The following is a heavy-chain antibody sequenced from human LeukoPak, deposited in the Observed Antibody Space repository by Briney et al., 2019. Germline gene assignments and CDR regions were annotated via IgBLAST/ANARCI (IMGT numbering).Heavy chain of an antibody. J-gene: IGHJ5*02. D-gene: IGHD4-17*01. V-gene: IGHV1-8*02. CDR1: GYTFTNYD. CDR3: ARLSSHYGDYKVDP. CDR2: MNPYSANT. Sequence: GASVKVSCKASGYTFTNYDIHWVRQATGQGLEWMGWMNPYSANTGYAQTFQGRVTMTRDTSISTAYMELSSLRSEDTAVYYCARLSSHYGDYKVDPWGQGTLVTVSS.